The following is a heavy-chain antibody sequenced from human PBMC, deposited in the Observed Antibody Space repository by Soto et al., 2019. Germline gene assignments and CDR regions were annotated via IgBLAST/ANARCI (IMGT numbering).Heavy chain of an antibody. Sequence: PGGSLRLSCSASGFTFSSYAMHWVRQAPGKGLEYVSAISGNGGSTYYADSVKGRFTISRDNSKNTLYLQMSSLRAEDTAVYYCVKDYYYDSSVMDVWGQGTTVTVSS. CDR1: GFTFSSYA. CDR2: ISGNGGST. D-gene: IGHD3-22*01. CDR3: VKDYYYDSSVMDV. J-gene: IGHJ6*02. V-gene: IGHV3-64D*08.